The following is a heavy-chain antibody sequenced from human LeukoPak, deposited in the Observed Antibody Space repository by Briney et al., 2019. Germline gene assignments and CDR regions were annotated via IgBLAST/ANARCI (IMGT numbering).Heavy chain of an antibody. Sequence: PAGSLTLSCAASGFTFDDYGMSWVRQVPGKGLEWVSGINWNGGSTGYVDSVKGRFTISRDNAKNSLYLQMNSLRAEDTAFYYCAREGYCSSTSCAYGMDVWGQGTTVTVSS. V-gene: IGHV3-20*04. J-gene: IGHJ6*02. CDR1: GFTFDDYG. CDR2: INWNGGST. CDR3: AREGYCSSTSCAYGMDV. D-gene: IGHD2-2*01.